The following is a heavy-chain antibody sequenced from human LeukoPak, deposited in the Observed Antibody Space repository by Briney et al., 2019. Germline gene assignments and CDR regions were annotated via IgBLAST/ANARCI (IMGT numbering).Heavy chain of an antibody. Sequence: GGSLRLSCAASGFTFSSYGMHWVRQAPGEGLEWVAVISYDGSNKYYADSVKGRFTISRDNSKNTLYLQMNSLRAEDTAVYYCAKIPTLDYYDSSGYYQNYFDYWGQGTLVTVSS. D-gene: IGHD3-22*01. V-gene: IGHV3-30*18. CDR3: AKIPTLDYYDSSGYYQNYFDY. J-gene: IGHJ4*02. CDR1: GFTFSSYG. CDR2: ISYDGSNK.